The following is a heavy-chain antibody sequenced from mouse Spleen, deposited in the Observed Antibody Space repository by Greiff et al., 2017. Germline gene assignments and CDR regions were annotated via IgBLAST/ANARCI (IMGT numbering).Heavy chain of an antibody. CDR3: ARKDYRYDGPYAMDY. CDR2: IWSGGST. V-gene: IGHV2-2*01. D-gene: IGHD2-14*01. J-gene: IGHJ4*01. Sequence: QVQLKQSGPGLVQPSQSLSITCTVSGFSLTSYGVHWVRQSPGKGLEWLGVIWSGGSTDYNAAFISRLSISKDNSKSQVFFKMNSLQADDTAIYYCARKDYRYDGPYAMDYWGQGTSVTVSS. CDR1: GFSLTSYG.